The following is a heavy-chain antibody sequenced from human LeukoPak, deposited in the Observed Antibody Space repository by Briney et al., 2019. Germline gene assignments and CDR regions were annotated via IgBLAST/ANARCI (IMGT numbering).Heavy chain of an antibody. CDR2: MNPNSGNT. CDR3: ARLFQRNELNYYDSSGYSLGY. V-gene: IGHV1-8*03. Sequence: ASVKVSCKASGYTFTSYDINWVRQATGQGLEWMGWMNPNSGNTGYAQKLQGRITITRNTSIRTAYMELSSLRSEDTAVYYCARLFQRNELNYYDSSGYSLGYWGQGTLVTVSS. J-gene: IGHJ4*02. CDR1: GYTFTSYD. D-gene: IGHD3-22*01.